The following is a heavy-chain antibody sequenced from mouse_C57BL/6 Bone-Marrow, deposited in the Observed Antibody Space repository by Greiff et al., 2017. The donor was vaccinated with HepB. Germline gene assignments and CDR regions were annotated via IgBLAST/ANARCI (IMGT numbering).Heavy chain of an antibody. CDR3: ARRDGSSPAWFAY. J-gene: IGHJ3*01. D-gene: IGHD1-1*01. Sequence: VMLVESGPGLVQPSQSLSITCTVSGFSLTSYGVHWVRQSPGKGLEWLGVIWSGGSTNYNAAFISRLSISKDNSKSQVFFKMNSLQADDTAIYYCARRDGSSPAWFAYWGQGTLVTVSA. CDR2: IWSGGST. V-gene: IGHV2-2*01. CDR1: GFSLTSYG.